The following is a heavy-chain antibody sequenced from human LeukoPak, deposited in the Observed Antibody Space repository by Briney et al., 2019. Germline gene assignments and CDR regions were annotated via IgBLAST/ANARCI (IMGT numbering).Heavy chain of an antibody. D-gene: IGHD3-22*01. J-gene: IGHJ4*02. V-gene: IGHV3-7*01. Sequence: GGSLRLSCAASGFTFSSYWMSWVRQAPGKGLEWVANIKRDGSEKYYVDSVKGRFTISRDNAKNSLYLQMNSLRAEDTAVCYCARRKRYYDSSGSPYFDYWGQGTLVTVSS. CDR3: ARRKRYYDSSGSPYFDY. CDR1: GFTFSSYW. CDR2: IKRDGSEK.